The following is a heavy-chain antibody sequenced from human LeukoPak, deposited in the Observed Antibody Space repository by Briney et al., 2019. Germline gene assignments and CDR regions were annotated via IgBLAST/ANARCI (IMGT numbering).Heavy chain of an antibody. Sequence: ASVKVSCKASGYTFTSYGISWVRQAPGQGLEWMGWISAYNGNTNYAQKLQGRVTMTTDTSTSTAYMELRSLRSDDTAVYYCARVKPYYDFWSGYSYYYYYMDVWGKGTTVTVSS. CDR3: ARVKPYYDFWSGYSYYYYYMDV. D-gene: IGHD3-3*01. CDR1: GYTFTSYG. J-gene: IGHJ6*03. CDR2: ISAYNGNT. V-gene: IGHV1-18*01.